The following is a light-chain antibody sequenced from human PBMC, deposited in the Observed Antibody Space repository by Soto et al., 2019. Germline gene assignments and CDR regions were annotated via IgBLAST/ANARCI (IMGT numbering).Light chain of an antibody. CDR2: EGN. CDR3: WSYAGRSTFEV. V-gene: IGLV2-23*03. CDR1: SSDDGSYNL. J-gene: IGLJ2*01. Sequence: QSVLTQPASVSGYPGQSITISCTGSSSDDGSYNLVSWYQQYQGKAPKLMIFEGNKRPSGVSNRFSASTSGNTASLTISGLQAEDEADYYCWSYAGRSTFEVFGGGTKVTV.